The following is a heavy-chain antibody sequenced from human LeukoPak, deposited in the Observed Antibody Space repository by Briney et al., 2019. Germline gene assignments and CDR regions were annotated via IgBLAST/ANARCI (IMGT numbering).Heavy chain of an antibody. CDR2: ISGSGGST. CDR1: GFTFSSYA. V-gene: IGHV3-23*01. Sequence: GGSLRLSCAASGFTFSSYAMSWVRQAPGKGLEWVSAISGSGGSTYYADSVKGRFTISRDNSKNTLYLQVNSLRAEDTAVYYCAKASGSSGWYHPDLYWGQGTLVTVSS. J-gene: IGHJ4*02. D-gene: IGHD6-19*01. CDR3: AKASGSSGWYHPDLY.